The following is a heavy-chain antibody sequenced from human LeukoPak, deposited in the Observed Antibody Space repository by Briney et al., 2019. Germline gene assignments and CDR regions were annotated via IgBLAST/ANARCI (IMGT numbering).Heavy chain of an antibody. CDR2: IRYDGSNK. Sequence: PGGSLRLSCAASGFTFSSYGMHWVRQAPGKGLEWVAFIRYDGSNKYYAGSVKGRFTISRDNSKNTLYLQMNSLRAEDTAVYYCAKDKSLLPLIAAAGYYFDYWGQGTLVTVPS. D-gene: IGHD6-13*01. V-gene: IGHV3-30*02. CDR1: GFTFSSYG. J-gene: IGHJ4*02. CDR3: AKDKSLLPLIAAAGYYFDY.